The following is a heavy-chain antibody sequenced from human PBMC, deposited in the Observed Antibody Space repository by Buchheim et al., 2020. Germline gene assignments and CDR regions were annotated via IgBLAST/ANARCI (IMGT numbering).Heavy chain of an antibody. Sequence: VQLVESGGGLVPPGRSLRLSCAASGFTFSSYGMHWVRQAPGKGLEWVAVIWYDGSNKYYADSVKGRFTISRDNSKNTLYLQMNSLRAEDTAVYYCARGRDRAIYGDPTLGFDYWGQGTL. J-gene: IGHJ4*02. D-gene: IGHD4-17*01. CDR1: GFTFSSYG. CDR2: IWYDGSNK. V-gene: IGHV3-33*01. CDR3: ARGRDRAIYGDPTLGFDY.